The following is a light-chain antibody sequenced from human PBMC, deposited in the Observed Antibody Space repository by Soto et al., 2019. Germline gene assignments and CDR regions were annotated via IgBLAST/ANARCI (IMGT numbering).Light chain of an antibody. J-gene: IGKJ1*01. CDR2: GAS. CDR3: LQNHNYPRT. Sequence: AIQMTQSPSSLSASVGDRVTITCRASQDISDDVGWYQQTPGKAPKLLISGASRLQSGVPYRFSASGSGAAFTLTITSLRPEDSETYYCLQNHNYPRTLGQGTKVDIK. CDR1: QDISDD. V-gene: IGKV1-6*01.